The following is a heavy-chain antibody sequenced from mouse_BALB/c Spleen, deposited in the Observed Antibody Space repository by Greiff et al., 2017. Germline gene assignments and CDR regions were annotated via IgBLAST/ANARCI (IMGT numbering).Heavy chain of an antibody. CDR2: IYPSDSYT. CDR1: GYPFTSYW. D-gene: IGHD2-3*01. V-gene: IGHV1-69*02. Sequence: QVQLQQSGAELVRPGASVKLSCKASGYPFTSYWINWVKQRPGQGLEWIGNIYPSDSYTNYNQKFKDKATLTVDNSSSTAYMQLSSPTSEDSAVYYCTRGEGDGYYGDYWGQGTTLTVSS. J-gene: IGHJ2*01. CDR3: TRGEGDGYYGDY.